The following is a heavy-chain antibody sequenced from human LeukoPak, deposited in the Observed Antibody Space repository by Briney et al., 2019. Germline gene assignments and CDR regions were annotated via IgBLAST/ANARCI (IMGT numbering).Heavy chain of an antibody. CDR1: GASITNYY. CDR3: ARGGGDYVSSFLDY. Sequence: SETLSLTCTVSGASITNYYWSWIRQPPGKGLEWIGYISDSGSTNYNPSLKSRVTISGDTSKNQFSLKLSSVTAADTAVYYCARGGGDYVSSFLDYGGQGTLVTVSS. J-gene: IGHJ4*02. CDR2: ISDSGST. V-gene: IGHV4-59*01. D-gene: IGHD4-17*01.